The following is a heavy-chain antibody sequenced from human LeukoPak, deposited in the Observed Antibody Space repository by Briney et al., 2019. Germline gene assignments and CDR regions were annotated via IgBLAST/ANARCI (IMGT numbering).Heavy chain of an antibody. V-gene: IGHV3-30*02. CDR2: IRYDGSNK. D-gene: IGHD5-12*01. CDR1: GFTFSSSG. J-gene: IGHJ4*02. Sequence: GGSLRLSCAASGFTFSSSGMHWVRQAPGKGLEWVAFIRYDGSNKYYADSVKGRFTISRDNSKNTLYLQMNSLRAEDTAVYYCAKVSGYDFPYFDYWGQGTLVTGS. CDR3: AKVSGYDFPYFDY.